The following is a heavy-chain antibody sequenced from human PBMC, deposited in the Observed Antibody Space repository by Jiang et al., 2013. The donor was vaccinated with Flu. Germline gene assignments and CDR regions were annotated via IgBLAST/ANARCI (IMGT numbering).Heavy chain of an antibody. CDR2: ISYDGSNK. Sequence: AASGFTFSSYAMHWVRQAPGKGLEWVAVISYDGSNKYYADSVKGRFTISRDNSKNTLYLQMNSLRAEDTAVYYCAREGPSSSWYGGYYFDYWGQGTLVTVSS. V-gene: IGHV3-30-3*01. CDR1: GFTFSSYA. D-gene: IGHD6-13*01. J-gene: IGHJ4*02. CDR3: AREGPSSSWYGGYYFDY.